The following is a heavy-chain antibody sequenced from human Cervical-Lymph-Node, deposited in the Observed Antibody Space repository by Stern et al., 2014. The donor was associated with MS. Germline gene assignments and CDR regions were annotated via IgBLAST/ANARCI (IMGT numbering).Heavy chain of an antibody. J-gene: IGHJ6*02. CDR2: ISYDGGNK. CDR3: ARAPGEHGSGTLNYYYSGMNL. D-gene: IGHD3-10*01. CDR1: GFTFSDYA. Sequence: VQLLESGGGVVQPGRSLRLSCAASGFTFSDYAIHWVRQAPGKGLEWVTVISYDGGNKYYADYVKGRFTISRDSSKNTLSLQINSLRAEDTAVYYCARAPGEHGSGTLNYYYSGMNLWGQGTTVTVSS. V-gene: IGHV3-30*04.